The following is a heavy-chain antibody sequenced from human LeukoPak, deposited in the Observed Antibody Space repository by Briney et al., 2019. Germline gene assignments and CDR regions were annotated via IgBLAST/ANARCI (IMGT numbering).Heavy chain of an antibody. J-gene: IGHJ4*02. Sequence: GGSLRLSCEVSGFTFSSHWMHWVRQAPGEGPVWVSRTNTDGSTTNYADSVKGRFTISRDNAKNTVYLQMNSLRAEDTAVYYCARARDLDDSSGYSFDYWGQGILVTVSS. D-gene: IGHD3-22*01. CDR2: TNTDGSTT. V-gene: IGHV3-74*01. CDR3: ARARDLDDSSGYSFDY. CDR1: GFTFSSHW.